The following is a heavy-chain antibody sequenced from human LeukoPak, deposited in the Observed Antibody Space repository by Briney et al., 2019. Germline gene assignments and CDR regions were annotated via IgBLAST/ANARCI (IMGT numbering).Heavy chain of an antibody. V-gene: IGHV4-30-2*01. CDR3: ARTRSDGYNYFYYYYMDV. D-gene: IGHD5-24*01. CDR1: GGSISSGGTY. J-gene: IGHJ6*03. CDR2: IYHSGTT. Sequence: SQTLSLTCSVSGGSISSGGTYWSWIRQPPGMGLEWIGYIYHSGTTLYNPSLKSRVTMSIDRSKKQVSLKLSSVTAADTAVYYCARTRSDGYNYFYYYYMDVWGTGTTVTVSS.